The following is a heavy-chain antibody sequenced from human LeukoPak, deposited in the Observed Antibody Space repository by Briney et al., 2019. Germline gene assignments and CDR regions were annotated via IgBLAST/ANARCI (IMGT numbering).Heavy chain of an antibody. J-gene: IGHJ4*02. CDR3: ARIYCSGGSCYEDFDY. V-gene: IGHV1-18*01. CDR1: GYTFTSYG. CDR2: ISAYNGNT. Sequence: ASVKVSCKASGYTFTSYGISWVRQAPGQGLEWMGWISAYNGNTNYAQKLQGRATMTTDTSTSTAYMELRSLRSDDTAVYYCARIYCSGGSCYEDFDYWGQGTLVTVSS. D-gene: IGHD2-15*01.